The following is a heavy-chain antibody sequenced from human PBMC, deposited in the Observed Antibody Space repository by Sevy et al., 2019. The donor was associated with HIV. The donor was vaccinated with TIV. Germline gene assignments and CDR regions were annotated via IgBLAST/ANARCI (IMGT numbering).Heavy chain of an antibody. J-gene: IGHJ4*02. V-gene: IGHV1-18*01. D-gene: IGHD3-22*01. CDR3: ARDPRGYYDSSGFLGY. Sequence: ASVKVSCKASGYTFTSYGISWVRQAPGQGLEWMGWNSAYNGNTNYAQTLQGRVTMTTDTSTSPAYMELRSLRSDDTAVYYCARDPRGYYDSSGFLGYWGQGTLVTVSS. CDR1: GYTFTSYG. CDR2: NSAYNGNT.